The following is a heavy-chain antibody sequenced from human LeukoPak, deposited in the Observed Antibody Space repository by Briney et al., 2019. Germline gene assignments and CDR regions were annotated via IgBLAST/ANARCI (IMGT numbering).Heavy chain of an antibody. CDR1: GFTFKTYW. V-gene: IGHV3-74*01. CDR3: ARDLKGPVNDVFDM. Sequence: PGGSLRLSCAASGFTFKTYWMHWVRQAPGKGLVWVSHSNSDGSSTSYADSVRGRFTISRDNAKNTLYLQMNSLRAEDTAVYYCARDLKGPVNDVFDMWGQGTMVTVS. CDR2: SNSDGSST. J-gene: IGHJ3*02. D-gene: IGHD4-23*01.